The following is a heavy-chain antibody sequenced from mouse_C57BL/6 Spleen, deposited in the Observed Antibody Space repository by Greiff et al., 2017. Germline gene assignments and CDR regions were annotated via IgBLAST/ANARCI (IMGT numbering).Heavy chain of an antibody. CDR2: IDPSDSET. Sequence: VQLQQPGAELVRPGSSVKLSCKASGYTFTSYWMHWVKQRPIQGLEWIGNIDPSDSETHYNQKFKDKATLTVDKSSSTAYMQLSSLTSEDSAVYYCARARAYGNYVPYYAMDYWGQGTSVTVSS. D-gene: IGHD2-1*01. V-gene: IGHV1-52*01. CDR1: GYTFTSYW. J-gene: IGHJ4*01. CDR3: ARARAYGNYVPYYAMDY.